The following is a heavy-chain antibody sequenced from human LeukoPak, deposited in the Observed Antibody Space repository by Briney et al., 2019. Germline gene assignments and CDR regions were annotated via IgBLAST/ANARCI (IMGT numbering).Heavy chain of an antibody. CDR2: IYYSGST. J-gene: IGHJ4*02. CDR3: ARVAGFYDSSGYYD. Sequence: PSETLSPTCTVSGGSISSYYWSWIRQPPGKGLEWIGYIYYSGSTNYNPSLKSRVTISVDTSKNQFSLKLSSVTAADTAVYYCARVAGFYDSSGYYDWGQGTLVTVSS. CDR1: GGSISSYY. D-gene: IGHD3-22*01. V-gene: IGHV4-59*01.